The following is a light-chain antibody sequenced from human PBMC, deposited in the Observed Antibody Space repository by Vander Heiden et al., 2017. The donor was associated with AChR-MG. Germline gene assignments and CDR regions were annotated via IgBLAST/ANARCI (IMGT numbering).Light chain of an antibody. CDR3: QSYDSSDHVV. Sequence: NFMLTQPHSVSESPGKTVTSSCTRSSGSIGSNFVQWYQQRPGRAPTTVIYEDNQRPSGVPERFSGSIDRSSNSASLTISGLKTEDEADYHCQSYDSSDHVVFGGGTKLTVL. J-gene: IGLJ2*01. V-gene: IGLV6-57*03. CDR2: EDN. CDR1: SGSIGSNF.